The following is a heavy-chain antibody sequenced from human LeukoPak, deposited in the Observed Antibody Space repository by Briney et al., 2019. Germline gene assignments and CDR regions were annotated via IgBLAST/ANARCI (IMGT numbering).Heavy chain of an antibody. Sequence: TVETLSLTCAVYGGSFSGYYGSWIRQTAGKGLVWIGEINHSGSAKYNPSLKSRVSISVTLSKNQFSLDLSSVTAADTAVYYCARGQALYSDASGYYAGGFYYFDKWGQGTLVTVSS. CDR3: ARGQALYSDASGYYAGGFYYFDK. D-gene: IGHD3-22*01. V-gene: IGHV4-34*01. CDR2: INHSGSA. CDR1: GGSFSGYY. J-gene: IGHJ4*02.